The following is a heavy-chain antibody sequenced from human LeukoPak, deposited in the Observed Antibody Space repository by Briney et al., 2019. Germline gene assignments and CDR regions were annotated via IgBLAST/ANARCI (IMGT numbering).Heavy chain of an antibody. Sequence: ASVKVSCKASGYTFTSYGISWVRQAPGQGLEWMGWISANDGNTDYPQKLQGRVTMTTDTSTSTAYMELRSLRSDDTAVYYCARAPDYYYDSSGPHFDYWGQGTLVTVSS. CDR1: GYTFTSYG. CDR2: ISANDGNT. V-gene: IGHV1-18*01. CDR3: ARAPDYYYDSSGPHFDY. J-gene: IGHJ4*02. D-gene: IGHD3-22*01.